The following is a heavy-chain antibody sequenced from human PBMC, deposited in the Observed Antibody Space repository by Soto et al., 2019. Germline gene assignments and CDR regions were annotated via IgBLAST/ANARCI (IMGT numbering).Heavy chain of an antibody. D-gene: IGHD3-3*01. CDR2: IIPMFGRT. CDR3: AGGRVGFLEIYYGMDF. V-gene: IGHV1-69*12. Sequence: QVQLVQSGAEVKKPGSSVKVSCKASGGTFSSHSLSWLRQAPGQGLEWMGGIIPMFGRTNYAQKFQGRVTLIADESTSRADMGLSSLRSDDTAVYYWAGGRVGFLEIYYGMDFWGQGTTVTVFS. J-gene: IGHJ6*02. CDR1: GGTFSSHS.